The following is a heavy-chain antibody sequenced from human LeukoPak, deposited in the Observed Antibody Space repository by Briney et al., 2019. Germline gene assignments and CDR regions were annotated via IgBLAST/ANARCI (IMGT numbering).Heavy chain of an antibody. D-gene: IGHD4-11*01. CDR1: CYFLSSGYY. CDR3: ARPDYSNYVSVDP. V-gene: IGHV4-38-2*02. CDR2: IYHSGST. J-gene: IGHJ5*02. Sequence: SETLSLTCTVSCYFLSSGYYWGWIRQPPGTGLEWIGSIYHSGSTYYNPSLKSRVTISVDTSKNQFSLKLSSVTAADTAVYYCARPDYSNYVSVDPWGQGTLVTVSS.